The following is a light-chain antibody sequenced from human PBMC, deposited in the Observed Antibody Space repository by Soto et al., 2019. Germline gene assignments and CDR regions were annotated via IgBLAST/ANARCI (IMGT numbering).Light chain of an antibody. J-gene: IGLJ7*01. Sequence: QSALTQPASVSGSPGQSITISCTGASSDFGNFNYVSWYQQHPGKVPKLIIYEVTSRPSGVSNRFSGSKSDNTASLTISGLQAEYEAYSYCSSYTSINTQLFGGGTQLTVL. CDR3: SSYTSINTQL. CDR1: SSDFGNFNY. V-gene: IGLV2-14*01. CDR2: EVT.